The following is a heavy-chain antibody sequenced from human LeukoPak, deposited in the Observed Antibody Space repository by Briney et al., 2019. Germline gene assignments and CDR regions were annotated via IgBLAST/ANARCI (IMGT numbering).Heavy chain of an antibody. J-gene: IGHJ3*02. D-gene: IGHD1-26*01. CDR2: IYYSGST. CDR1: GGSISSSSYY. V-gene: IGHV4-39*01. CDR3: ARRRRSFDAFDI. Sequence: SETLSLTCTVSGGSISSSSYYWGWIRQPPGKGLEWIGSIYYSGSTYYNPSLKSRVTISVDTSKNRFSLKLSSVTAADTAVYYCARRRRSFDAFDIWGQGTMVTVSS.